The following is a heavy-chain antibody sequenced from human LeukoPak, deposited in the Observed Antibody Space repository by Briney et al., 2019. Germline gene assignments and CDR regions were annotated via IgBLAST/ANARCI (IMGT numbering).Heavy chain of an antibody. CDR3: AREDCSSTSCRTYYYYGMDV. CDR2: IWYDGSNK. CDR1: GFTFSPYT. Sequence: GRSLRLSCAASGFTFSPYTMHWVRQAPGKGLEWVAVIWYDGSNKYYADSVKGRFTISRDNSKNTLYLQMNSLRAEDTAVYYCAREDCSSTSCRTYYYYGMDVWGQGTTVTVSS. D-gene: IGHD2-2*01. J-gene: IGHJ6*02. V-gene: IGHV3-33*08.